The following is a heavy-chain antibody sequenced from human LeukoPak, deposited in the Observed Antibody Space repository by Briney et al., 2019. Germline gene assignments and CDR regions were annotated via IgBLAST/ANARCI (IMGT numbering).Heavy chain of an antibody. J-gene: IGHJ4*02. CDR3: ARNIVVVVAADQVTNFDY. CDR2: IYYSGST. D-gene: IGHD2-15*01. CDR1: GGSISSSSYY. V-gene: IGHV4-39*01. Sequence: SETLSLTCTVSGGSISSSSYYWGWIRQPPGKGLEWIGSIYYSGSTYYNPSLKSRVTISVDTSKNQFSLKLSSVTAADTAVYYCARNIVVVVAADQVTNFDYWGQGTLVTVFS.